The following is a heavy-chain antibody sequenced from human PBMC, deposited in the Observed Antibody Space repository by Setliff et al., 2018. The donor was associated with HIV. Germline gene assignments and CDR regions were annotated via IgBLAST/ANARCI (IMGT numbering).Heavy chain of an antibody. CDR2: MYYSGST. V-gene: IGHV4-59*08. CDR3: ASTYAPAFFRRPEIYFDY. D-gene: IGHD2-8*01. J-gene: IGHJ4*02. Sequence: SETLSLTCTVSNGSISSHYWSWIRQPPGKGLEWIGNMYYSGSTNYNPSLKSRVTISVDTSKNQISLRLNSLTAADTAVYYCASTYAPAFFRRPEIYFDYWGQGTLVTVSS. CDR1: NGSISSHY.